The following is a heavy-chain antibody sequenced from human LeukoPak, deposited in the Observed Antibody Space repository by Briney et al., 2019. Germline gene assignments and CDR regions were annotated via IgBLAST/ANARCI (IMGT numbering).Heavy chain of an antibody. J-gene: IGHJ4*02. Sequence: SETLSLTCAVYGGSFSGYYWSWIRQPPGKGLEWIGEINHSGSTNYNPSLKSRVTISVDRSKNQFSLKLSSVTAADTAVYYCARDLIAAAGTSYWGQGTLVTVSS. V-gene: IGHV4-34*01. CDR1: GGSFSGYY. D-gene: IGHD6-13*01. CDR2: INHSGST. CDR3: ARDLIAAAGTSY.